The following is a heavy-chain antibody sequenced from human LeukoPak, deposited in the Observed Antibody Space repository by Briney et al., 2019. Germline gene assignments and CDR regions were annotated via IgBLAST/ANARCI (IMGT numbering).Heavy chain of an antibody. CDR3: ARGEMATIEDAFDI. CDR2: IYYSGST. D-gene: IGHD5-24*01. V-gene: IGHV4-61*10. CDR1: GGSISSGSYY. J-gene: IGHJ3*02. Sequence: SETLSLTCTVPGGSISSGSYYWSWIRQPAGKGLEWIGHIYYSGSTNYNPSLKSRVTISVDTSKNQFSLKLSSVTAADTAVYYCARGEMATIEDAFDIWGQGTMVTVSS.